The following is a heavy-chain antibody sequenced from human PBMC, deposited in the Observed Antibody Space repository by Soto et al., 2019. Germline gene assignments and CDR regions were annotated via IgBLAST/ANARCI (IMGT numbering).Heavy chain of an antibody. Sequence: EVQLVESGGGLIQPGGSLRLSCAASGFTVSSNYMSWVRQAPGKGLEWVSVIYSGGSTYYADSVKGRFTISRDNSKNTLYLQMNSLRAKDTAVYYCARALALADGYYYYGMDVWGQGTTVTVSS. CDR2: IYSGGST. CDR1: GFTVSSNY. D-gene: IGHD3-3*02. V-gene: IGHV3-53*01. J-gene: IGHJ6*02. CDR3: ARALALADGYYYYGMDV.